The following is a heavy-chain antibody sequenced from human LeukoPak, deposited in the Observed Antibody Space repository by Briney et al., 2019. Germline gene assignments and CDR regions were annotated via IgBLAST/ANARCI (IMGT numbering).Heavy chain of an antibody. Sequence: GASLQISCEGSGYIFTSYWIGWGRQMPGKGLEWMGIIYPGDSDTRYSPSFQGQVTISADKSISTAYLQWSSLKASDTAMYYCARHEIDLQSLTNWGQGTLVTVSS. D-gene: IGHD3-9*01. CDR2: IYPGDSDT. V-gene: IGHV5-51*01. J-gene: IGHJ4*02. CDR3: ARHEIDLQSLTN. CDR1: GYIFTSYW.